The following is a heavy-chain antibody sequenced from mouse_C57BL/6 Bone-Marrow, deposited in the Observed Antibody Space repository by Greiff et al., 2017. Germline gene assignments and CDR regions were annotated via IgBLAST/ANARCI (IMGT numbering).Heavy chain of an antibody. CDR1: GFTFSSYA. V-gene: IGHV5-9-1*02. CDR3: TREGLGYDGYSGFAY. J-gene: IGHJ3*01. Sequence: EVMLVESGEGLVKPGGSLKLSCAASGFTFSSYAMSWVRQTPEKRLEWVAYISSGGDYIYYADPVKGRFTISRDNARNTLYLQMSSLKSEDTAMYYCTREGLGYDGYSGFAYWGQGTLVTVSA. CDR2: ISSGGDYI. D-gene: IGHD2-3*01.